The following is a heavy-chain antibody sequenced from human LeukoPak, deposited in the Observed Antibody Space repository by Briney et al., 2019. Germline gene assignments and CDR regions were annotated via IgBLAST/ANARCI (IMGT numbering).Heavy chain of an antibody. J-gene: IGHJ5*02. CDR3: AIDGCPTTKSGCVGNWFDP. D-gene: IGHD1-26*01. V-gene: IGHV4-59*01. CDR1: GGSISSYY. CDR2: MYYTGST. Sequence: PSETLSLTCTVSGGSISSYYWSWIRQPPGKGLEWIGYMYYTGSTNYNPSLKSRLTISVDTSKNQFSLRLSSVTAADTAVYYCAIDGCPTTKSGCVGNWFDPWGQGTLVTVSS.